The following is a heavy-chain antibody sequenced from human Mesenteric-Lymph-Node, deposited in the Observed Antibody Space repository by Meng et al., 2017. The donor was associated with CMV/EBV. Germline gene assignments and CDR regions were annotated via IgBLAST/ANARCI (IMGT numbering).Heavy chain of an antibody. J-gene: IGHJ5*02. Sequence: GGSLRLSCAASGFTFSSYWMSWVRQAPGKGLEWVANIKQDGSENYYVDSVKGRFIISRDNAKNSLYLQMNSLRAEDMAVYYCARGCSSTSCYRVGWFDPWGQGTLVTVSS. CDR1: GFTFSSYW. CDR2: IKQDGSEN. D-gene: IGHD2-2*01. V-gene: IGHV3-7*01. CDR3: ARGCSSTSCYRVGWFDP.